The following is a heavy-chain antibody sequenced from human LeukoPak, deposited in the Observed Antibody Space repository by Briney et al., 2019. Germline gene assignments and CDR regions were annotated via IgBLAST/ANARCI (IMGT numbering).Heavy chain of an antibody. CDR1: GGSISSYY. Sequence: SETLSLTCTVSGGSISSYYWSWIRQPPGKGLEWIGYIYYSGSTNYNPSLKSRVAISVDTSKNQFSLKLSSVTAADTAVYYCARRRGAGYYGMDVWGQGTTVTVSS. J-gene: IGHJ6*02. CDR3: ARRRGAGYYGMDV. V-gene: IGHV4-59*01. CDR2: IYYSGST. D-gene: IGHD5-24*01.